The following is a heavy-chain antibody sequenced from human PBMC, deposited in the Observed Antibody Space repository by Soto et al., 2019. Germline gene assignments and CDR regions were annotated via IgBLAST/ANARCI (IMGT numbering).Heavy chain of an antibody. CDR2: IFYSGST. D-gene: IGHD3-10*01. J-gene: IGHJ4*02. CDR3: ARWASSSGSYYEF. V-gene: IGHV4-39*07. Sequence: PSETLSLTCTVSGGSISSSSYYWGWIRQPPGKGLEWIGSIFYSGSTYYNPSLKGRVTISVDTSKNQFSLNLSSVTTADTAVYYCARWASSSGSYYEFWGQGTLVTVSS. CDR1: GGSISSSSYY.